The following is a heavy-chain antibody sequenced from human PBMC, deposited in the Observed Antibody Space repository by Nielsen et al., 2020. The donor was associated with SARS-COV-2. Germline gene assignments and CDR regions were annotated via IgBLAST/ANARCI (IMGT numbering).Heavy chain of an antibody. J-gene: IGHJ5*02. Sequence: GESLKISCAASGFTFSDFGMHWVRQAPGKGPEWVATVWNGGTRTLYLDSVEGRFTISRDDSKDTLYLQMNSLRVEDSAVYYCARGPTNFGLVYYYFDPWGQGTLVTVSS. CDR1: GFTFSDFG. CDR3: ARGPTNFGLVYYYFDP. D-gene: IGHD3/OR15-3a*01. CDR2: VWNGGTRT. V-gene: IGHV3-33*01.